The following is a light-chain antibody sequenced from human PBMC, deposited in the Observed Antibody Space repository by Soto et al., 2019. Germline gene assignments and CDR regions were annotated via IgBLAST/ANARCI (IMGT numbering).Light chain of an antibody. Sequence: IQMTQSPSSLSASVGARVPITCRASQGISSYLAWYQQKPGKAPKLLIYAASTLQSGVPSRFSGSGSGTDFTLTISCLQSEDFATYYCQQYYSYPLTFGQGTKVDIK. CDR1: QGISSY. J-gene: IGKJ1*01. V-gene: IGKV1-8*01. CDR2: AAS. CDR3: QQYYSYPLT.